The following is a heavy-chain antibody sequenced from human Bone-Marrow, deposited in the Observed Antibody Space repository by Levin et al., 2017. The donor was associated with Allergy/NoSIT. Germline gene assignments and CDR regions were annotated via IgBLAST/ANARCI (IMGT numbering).Heavy chain of an antibody. J-gene: IGHJ4*02. Sequence: GESLKISCKGSGYSFTSYWIGWVRQMPGKGLEWMGIIYPGDSDTRYSPSFQGQVTISADKSISTAYLQWSSLKASDTAMYYCARPAQYCSSTSCFDYWGQGTLVTVSS. V-gene: IGHV5-51*01. CDR1: GYSFTSYW. D-gene: IGHD2-2*01. CDR2: IYPGDSDT. CDR3: ARPAQYCSSTSCFDY.